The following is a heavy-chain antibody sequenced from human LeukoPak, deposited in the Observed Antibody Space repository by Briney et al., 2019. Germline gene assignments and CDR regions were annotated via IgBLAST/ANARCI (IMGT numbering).Heavy chain of an antibody. CDR2: INPNSGGT. V-gene: IGHV1-2*02. J-gene: IGHJ6*03. CDR1: GYTFTGYY. CDR3: ARAALSDSSGWDYYYMDV. Sequence: ASVKVSCKASGYTFTGYYMHWVRQAPGQGLEWMGWINPNSGGTNYAQKFQGRVTMTRDTSIGTAYMELSRLRSDDTAVYYCARAALSDSSGWDYYYMDVWGKGTTVTVSS. D-gene: IGHD6-19*01.